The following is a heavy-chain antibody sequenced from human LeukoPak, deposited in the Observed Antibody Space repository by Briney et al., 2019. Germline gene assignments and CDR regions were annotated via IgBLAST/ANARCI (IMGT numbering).Heavy chain of an antibody. CDR3: ARDPGKSAAATVGYLDS. D-gene: IGHD6-13*01. CDR1: GFTFNTFW. V-gene: IGHV3-7*01. Sequence: QTGGSLRLPCAASGFTFNTFWMSWVRQAPGKGLEWVANIKEDGSAQRYVDSVRGRFTVSRDNAKNSLDLQMNSLRVEDTAIYYCARDPGKSAAATVGYLDSWGQGVLVTVSS. CDR2: IKEDGSAQ. J-gene: IGHJ4*02.